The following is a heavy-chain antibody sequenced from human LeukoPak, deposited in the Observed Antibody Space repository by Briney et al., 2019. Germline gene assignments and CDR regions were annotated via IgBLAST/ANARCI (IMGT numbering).Heavy chain of an antibody. D-gene: IGHD6-19*01. CDR1: GFTFSSYG. Sequence: GGSLRLSCAASGFTFSSYGMHWVRQAPGKGLEWVAVISYDGSNKYYADSVKGRFTISRDNAKNSLYLQMNSLRAEDTAVYYCARDSSGWFPSWFDPWGQGTLVTVSS. V-gene: IGHV3-30*03. J-gene: IGHJ5*02. CDR3: ARDSSGWFPSWFDP. CDR2: ISYDGSNK.